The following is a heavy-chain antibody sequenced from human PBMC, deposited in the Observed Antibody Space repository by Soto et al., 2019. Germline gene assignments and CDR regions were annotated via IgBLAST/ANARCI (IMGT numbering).Heavy chain of an antibody. J-gene: IGHJ5*02. CDR1: GYTFTSYY. D-gene: IGHD2-15*01. Sequence: ASVKVSCKGSGYTFTSYYMHWVRQAPGQGLEWMGIINPSGGSTSYAQKFQGRVTMTRDTSTSTVYMELSSLRSEDTAVYYCARDIVVVVAPPGQGGFDPWGQGTLVTSPQ. V-gene: IGHV1-46*01. CDR2: INPSGGST. CDR3: ARDIVVVVAPPGQGGFDP.